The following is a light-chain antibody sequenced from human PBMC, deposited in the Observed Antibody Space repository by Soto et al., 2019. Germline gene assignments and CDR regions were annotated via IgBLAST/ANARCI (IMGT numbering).Light chain of an antibody. CDR3: QQYNNWPPENT. V-gene: IGKV3-15*01. J-gene: IGKJ2*01. CDR2: GAS. CDR1: QSVNSS. Sequence: EIVMTQSPATLSVSPGERVTLSCRASQSVNSSLAWFQQKPGQAPRLLIYGASTRATDIPARFSGSGSGTEFTLTISSLQSEDFAVYYCQQYNNWPPENTFGQGTKLEIK.